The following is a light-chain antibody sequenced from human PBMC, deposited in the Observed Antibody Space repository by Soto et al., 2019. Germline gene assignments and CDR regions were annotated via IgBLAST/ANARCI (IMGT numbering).Light chain of an antibody. CDR1: QSISTY. J-gene: IGKJ1*01. Sequence: DIQMTQSPSSLSASVGDRVTISCRASQSISTYLNWYQQKPGKAPRLLIYAASTVQTGVPPRFSGSGSGTDFTLTISSLRLDDIATYFCQQSYNSPPWTFGQGTQVEIK. CDR3: QQSYNSPPWT. CDR2: AAS. V-gene: IGKV1-39*01.